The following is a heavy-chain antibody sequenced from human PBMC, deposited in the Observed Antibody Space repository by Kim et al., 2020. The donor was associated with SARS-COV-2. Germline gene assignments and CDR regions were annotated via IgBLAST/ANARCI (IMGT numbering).Heavy chain of an antibody. CDR3: ARGRRMYDILTGYRGDY. J-gene: IGHJ4*02. Sequence: SGKGRFTLSRDNAKNSLYLQMNSLRAEDTAVYYWARGRRMYDILTGYRGDYWGQGTLVTVSS. V-gene: IGHV3-11*06. D-gene: IGHD3-9*01.